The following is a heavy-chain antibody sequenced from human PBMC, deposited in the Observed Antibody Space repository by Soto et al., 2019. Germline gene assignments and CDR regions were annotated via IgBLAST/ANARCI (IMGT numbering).Heavy chain of an antibody. CDR3: ASRGVGSTLSFDL. Sequence: EVQLLESGGGLEQPGGSRRLSCAASGFTFISYAMSWVRQAPGKGLEWVSSISASGVSTYYADSVKGRFTISRDNSKNTLYLQMISLRDEDTAVYDCASRGVGSTLSFDLWGRGTLVTVSS. J-gene: IGHJ2*01. D-gene: IGHD1-26*01. CDR1: GFTFISYA. CDR2: ISASGVST. V-gene: IGHV3-23*01.